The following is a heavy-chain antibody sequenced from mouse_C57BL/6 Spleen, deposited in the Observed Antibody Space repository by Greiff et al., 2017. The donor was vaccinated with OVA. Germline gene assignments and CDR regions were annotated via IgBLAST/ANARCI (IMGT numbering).Heavy chain of an antibody. Sequence: QVQLQQPGAELVKPGASVKLSCKASGYTFTSYWMHWVQQRPGRGLEWIGRIDPSSGATKYNEKFKSKATLTGDKPSSTAYMQISSLTSEDSAVYYCARLNGNYEGTWFAYWGQGTLVTVSA. CDR2: IDPSSGAT. CDR3: ARLNGNYEGTWFAY. D-gene: IGHD2-1*01. CDR1: GYTFTSYW. J-gene: IGHJ3*01. V-gene: IGHV1-72*01.